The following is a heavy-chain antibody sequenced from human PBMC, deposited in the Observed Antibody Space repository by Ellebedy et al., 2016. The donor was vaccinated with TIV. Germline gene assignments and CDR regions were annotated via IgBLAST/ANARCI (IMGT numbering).Heavy chain of an antibody. J-gene: IGHJ5*02. CDR3: ARDGGDTGTTYRRTYNWFDP. V-gene: IGHV3-7*01. D-gene: IGHD1-7*01. Sequence: PGGSLRLSCAASGFTFSSYWMSWVRQAPGKGLEWVANIKQDGSEKYYVDSVKGRFTISRDNSKNTLYLQMNSLRAEDTAVYYCARDGGDTGTTYRRTYNWFDPWGQGTLVTVSS. CDR1: GFTFSSYW. CDR2: IKQDGSEK.